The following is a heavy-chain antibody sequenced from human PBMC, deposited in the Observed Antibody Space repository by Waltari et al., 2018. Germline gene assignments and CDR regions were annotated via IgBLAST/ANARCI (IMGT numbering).Heavy chain of an antibody. CDR3: ARSEVAAAGPNWFDP. CDR2: IIPICGKA. J-gene: IGHJ5*02. Sequence: QVQLVQSGAEVKKPGSSVKVSCKASGGTFSSYAISWVRQAPGQGLEWMGGIIPICGKANYAQKFQGRVTITADESTSTAYMELSSLRSEDTAVYYCARSEVAAAGPNWFDPWGQGTLVTVSS. D-gene: IGHD6-13*01. CDR1: GGTFSSYA. V-gene: IGHV1-69*01.